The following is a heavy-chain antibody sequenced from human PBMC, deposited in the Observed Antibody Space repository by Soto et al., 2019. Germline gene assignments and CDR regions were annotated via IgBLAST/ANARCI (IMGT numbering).Heavy chain of an antibody. Sequence: GGSVRLSCAASGVTFSSYAMSWVRQAPGKGLEWVSAISGSGGSTYYADSVKGRFTISRDNSKNTLYLQMNSLRAEDTAVYHCAKGGYDILTGYPYFDYWGQGTLVTVSS. J-gene: IGHJ4*02. CDR3: AKGGYDILTGYPYFDY. D-gene: IGHD3-9*01. V-gene: IGHV3-23*01. CDR1: GVTFSSYA. CDR2: ISGSGGST.